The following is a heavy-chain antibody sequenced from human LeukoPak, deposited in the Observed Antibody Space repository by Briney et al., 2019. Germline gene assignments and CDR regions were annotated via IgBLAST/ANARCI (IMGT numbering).Heavy chain of an antibody. CDR1: GFTVSSNY. D-gene: IGHD3-10*01. CDR3: ARVDHWGVGYFDL. Sequence: PGGSLRLSCAASGFTVSSNYMSWVRQAPGKGLEWVSVIYSGGSTYYADSVKGRFTISRDNSKNTLYLQMNSLRAEDTAVYYCARVDHWGVGYFDLWGRGTLVTVSS. J-gene: IGHJ2*01. CDR2: IYSGGST. V-gene: IGHV3-66*01.